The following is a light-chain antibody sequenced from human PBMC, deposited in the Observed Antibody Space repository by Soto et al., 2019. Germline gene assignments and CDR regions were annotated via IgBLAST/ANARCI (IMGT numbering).Light chain of an antibody. CDR2: GNR. J-gene: IGLJ3*02. CDR3: QAYDYSLTAFV. Sequence: QAVVTQPPSVSGAPGQRVTISCTGNNSNLGAGYDVHWYQQLPGAAPKLVIFGNRNRPSGVPERFSGSKPGTSASLAITGLQAEDEADYYCQAYDYSLTAFVFGGGTKLTVL. V-gene: IGLV1-40*01. CDR1: NSNLGAGYD.